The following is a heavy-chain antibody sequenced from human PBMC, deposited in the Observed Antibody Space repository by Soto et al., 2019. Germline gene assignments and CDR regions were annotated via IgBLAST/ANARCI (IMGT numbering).Heavy chain of an antibody. Sequence: PGGSLRLSCAASGFTFSSYGMHWVRQAPGKGLEWVAVISYDGSNKYYADSVKGRFTISRDNSKNTLYLQMNSLRAEDTAVYYCARGYYYDSSGYSWDYWGQGTLVTVSS. CDR1: GFTFSSYG. J-gene: IGHJ4*02. CDR3: ARGYYYDSSGYSWDY. D-gene: IGHD3-22*01. V-gene: IGHV3-30*03. CDR2: ISYDGSNK.